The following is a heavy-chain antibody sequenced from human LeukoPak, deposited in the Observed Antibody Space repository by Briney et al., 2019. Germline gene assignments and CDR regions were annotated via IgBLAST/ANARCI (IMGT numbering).Heavy chain of an antibody. D-gene: IGHD3-3*01. CDR3: ARGGRTYYDFWSGCYTGTISAPFDY. Sequence: SETLSLTCAVYGGSFSGYYWSWIRQPPGKGLEWIGEINHSGSTNYNPSLKSRVTISVDTSKNQFSLKLSSVTAADTAVYYCARGGRTYYDFWSGCYTGTISAPFDYWGQGTLVTVSS. J-gene: IGHJ4*02. CDR2: INHSGST. V-gene: IGHV4-34*01. CDR1: GGSFSGYY.